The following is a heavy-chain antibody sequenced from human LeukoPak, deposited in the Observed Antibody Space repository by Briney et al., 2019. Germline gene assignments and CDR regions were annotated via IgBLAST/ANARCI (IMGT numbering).Heavy chain of an antibody. CDR1: GFTFSSYA. V-gene: IGHV3-23*01. Sequence: GGSLRLSCAASGFTFSSYAMSWVRQAPGKGLEWVSAISGSGGSTYYADSVKGRFTISRDNSDNPVYLQMNSLGAEDTAIYYCAKAPAPYYYYYGMDVWGQGTAVTVSS. CDR3: AKAPAPYYYYYGMDV. CDR2: ISGSGGST. J-gene: IGHJ6*02.